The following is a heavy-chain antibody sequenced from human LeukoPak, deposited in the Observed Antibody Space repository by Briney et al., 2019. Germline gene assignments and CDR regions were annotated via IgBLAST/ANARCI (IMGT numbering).Heavy chain of an antibody. Sequence: SETLSLTCTVSGYSISSGYFWGWIRQPPGKGLEWIGSIHHSGSTYYNPSLKSRVTISVDTSKNQFSLKLSSVTAADTAVYYCARAVADNPFDYWGQGTLVTVSS. D-gene: IGHD6-19*01. CDR2: IHHSGST. J-gene: IGHJ4*02. CDR1: GYSISSGYF. CDR3: ARAVADNPFDY. V-gene: IGHV4-38-2*02.